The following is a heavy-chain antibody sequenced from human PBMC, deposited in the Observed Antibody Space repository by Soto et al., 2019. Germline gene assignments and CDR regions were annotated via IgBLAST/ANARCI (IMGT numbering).Heavy chain of an antibody. Sequence: PWVTLSLTCTVSGASMSSYHWSWIRQPAGKGLEWIGHIHSSGSTNYNPSLKSRVTMSVDTSKNQFSLRLMSLTAADTAVYYCARDQGVAAAGITWFDPWGQGSLVTVSS. CDR3: ARDQGVAAAGITWFDP. D-gene: IGHD6-13*01. CDR2: IHSSGST. J-gene: IGHJ5*02. V-gene: IGHV4-4*07. CDR1: GASMSSYH.